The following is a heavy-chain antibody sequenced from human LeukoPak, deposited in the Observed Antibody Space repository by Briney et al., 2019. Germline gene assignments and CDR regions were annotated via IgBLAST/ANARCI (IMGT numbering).Heavy chain of an antibody. D-gene: IGHD6-6*01. CDR1: GFTFDDYA. CDR2: ISWNSGSI. CDR3: AKDSSSSGRELNY. J-gene: IGHJ4*02. Sequence: PGRSLRLSCAASGFTFDDYAMHWVRQAPGKGLEWVSGISWNSGSIGYADSVKGRFTTSRDNAKNSLYLQMNSLRAEDMALYYCAKDSSSSGRELNYWGQGTLVTVSS. V-gene: IGHV3-9*03.